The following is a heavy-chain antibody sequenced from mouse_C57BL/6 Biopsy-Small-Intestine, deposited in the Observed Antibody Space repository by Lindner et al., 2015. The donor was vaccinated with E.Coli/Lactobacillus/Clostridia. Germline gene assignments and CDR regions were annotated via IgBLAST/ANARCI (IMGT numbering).Heavy chain of an antibody. CDR3: ARGPSSGDFDY. Sequence: SVKVSCKASGYPFTDYYLHWMRQAPGQGLEWMGWINPNSGDTNYEQKFQGRVTMTRDTSINTAYMELSRLRSDDTAVYYCARGPSSGDFDYWGQGTLVTFSS. CDR2: INPNSGDT. CDR1: GYPFTDYY. V-gene: IGHV1-84*02. D-gene: IGHD2-13*01. J-gene: IGHJ4*01.